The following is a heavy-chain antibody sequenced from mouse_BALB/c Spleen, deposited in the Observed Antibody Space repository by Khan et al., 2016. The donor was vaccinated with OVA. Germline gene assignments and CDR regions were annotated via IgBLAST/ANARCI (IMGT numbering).Heavy chain of an antibody. Sequence: VELVESGAELVRPGVSVKISCKGSGYTFTDFTMHWVKQSHAMSLEWIGVISTYYGDATYNQKFKDKATMTVDKSSSTAYMELASLTSEDSAIFYCGRGGGESRFAYWGQGTLVTVSA. J-gene: IGHJ3*01. CDR2: ISTYYGDA. CDR3: GRGGGESRFAY. V-gene: IGHV1S137*01. CDR1: GYTFTDFT. D-gene: IGHD1-3*01.